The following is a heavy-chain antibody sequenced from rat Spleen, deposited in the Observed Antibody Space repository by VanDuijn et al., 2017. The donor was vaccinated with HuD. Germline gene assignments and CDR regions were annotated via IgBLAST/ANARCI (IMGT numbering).Heavy chain of an antibody. CDR2: ISYDGGRN. Sequence: EVQLVESDGGLVQPGRSLKLSCAASGFTFSDYYMAWVRQAPTKGLEWVATISYDGGRNFYRDSVKGRFTISRDNAKSTLYLQMDSLRSEDSGTYYCTREGQWRFFDYWGQGVMVTVSS. V-gene: IGHV5-20*01. CDR3: TREGQWRFFDY. J-gene: IGHJ2*01. D-gene: IGHD1-1*01. CDR1: GFTFSDYY.